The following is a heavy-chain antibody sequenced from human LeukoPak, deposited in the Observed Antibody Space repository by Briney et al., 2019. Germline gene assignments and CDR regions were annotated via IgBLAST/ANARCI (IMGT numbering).Heavy chain of an antibody. J-gene: IGHJ4*02. CDR1: GGSISSYY. CDR3: ASLWGIVGALQYFDY. CDR2: IYYSGST. Sequence: SETLSLTCTVSGGSISSYYWGWIRQPPGKGLEWIGSIYYSGSTYYNPSLKSRVTISVDTSKNQFSLKLSSVTAADTAVYYCASLWGIVGALQYFDYWGQGTLVTVSS. D-gene: IGHD1-26*01. V-gene: IGHV4-39*01.